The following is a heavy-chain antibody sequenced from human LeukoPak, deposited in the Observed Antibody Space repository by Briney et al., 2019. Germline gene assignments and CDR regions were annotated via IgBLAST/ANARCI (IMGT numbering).Heavy chain of an antibody. D-gene: IGHD3-22*01. Sequence: SETLSLTCTVSGGSISSSSYYWGWIRQPPGKGLEWIGSIYYSGSTYYNPSLKSRVTISVDTSKNQFSLKLSSVTAADTAVYYCARLLRPLDYYDSSGYYSFDHWGQGTLVTVSS. CDR2: IYYSGST. CDR3: ARLLRPLDYYDSSGYYSFDH. V-gene: IGHV4-39*01. CDR1: GGSISSSSYY. J-gene: IGHJ4*02.